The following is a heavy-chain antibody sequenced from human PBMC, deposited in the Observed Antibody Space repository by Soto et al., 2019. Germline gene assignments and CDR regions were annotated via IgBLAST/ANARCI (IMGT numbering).Heavy chain of an antibody. CDR1: GYTFTSYD. D-gene: IGHD6-6*01. CDR2: MNPNSGNT. J-gene: IGHJ4*02. CDR3: ARRSIAARKFDY. V-gene: IGHV1-8*01. Sequence: ASVKVSCKASGYTFTSYDINWVRQATGQGLEWMGWMNPNSGNTGYAQKLQGRVTMTRNTSISTAYMELGSLRSEDTAVYYCARRSIAARKFDYWGQGTLVTVSS.